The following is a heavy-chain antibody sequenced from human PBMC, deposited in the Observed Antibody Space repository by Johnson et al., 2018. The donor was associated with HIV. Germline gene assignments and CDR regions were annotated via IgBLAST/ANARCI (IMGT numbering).Heavy chain of an antibody. V-gene: IGHV3-30-3*01. CDR3: AKVAVATAAGGVALDI. Sequence: QVQLVESGGGVVQPGRSLRLSCAASGFTFSSYAMHWVRQAPGKGLEWVAVISYDGSNKYYADSVKGRFTISRDNSKNTLYLQMNSLRVEDTAVYHCAKVAVATAAGGVALDIWGQGTMVTVSS. CDR2: ISYDGSNK. D-gene: IGHD6-13*01. J-gene: IGHJ3*02. CDR1: GFTFSSYA.